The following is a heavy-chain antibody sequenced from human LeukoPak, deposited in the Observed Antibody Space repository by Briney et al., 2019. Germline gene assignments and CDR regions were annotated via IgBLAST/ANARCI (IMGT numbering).Heavy chain of an antibody. V-gene: IGHV3-23*01. Sequence: GGSLRLSCAASGFTLSSYAMSWARQAPGKGLEWVSDISRSGRNTYYADSVKGLFTISRDNSKNTLFLQMNSLRADDTAVYYCAKVSCNSYYYFDSWGQRSLVTVAS. CDR1: GFTLSSYA. D-gene: IGHD4-23*01. CDR3: AKVSCNSYYYFDS. CDR2: ISRSGRNT. J-gene: IGHJ4*02.